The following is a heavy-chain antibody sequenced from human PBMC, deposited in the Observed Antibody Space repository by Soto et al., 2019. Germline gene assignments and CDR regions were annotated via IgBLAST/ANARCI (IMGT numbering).Heavy chain of an antibody. J-gene: IGHJ5*02. D-gene: IGHD2-2*01. CDR1: GFTFDDYA. V-gene: IGHV3-9*01. CDR3: ARNLCRRTSCNLPNWFDL. Sequence: EVQLVESGGGLVQPGRSLRLSCAASGFTFDDYAMHWVRQVPGKGLEWVSGINWNSGSIGYGDSVKGRFAISRDNAKNSLHLQMNSLSAEDTAFYYCARNLCRRTSCNLPNWFDLWGQGTLVTVSS. CDR2: INWNSGSI.